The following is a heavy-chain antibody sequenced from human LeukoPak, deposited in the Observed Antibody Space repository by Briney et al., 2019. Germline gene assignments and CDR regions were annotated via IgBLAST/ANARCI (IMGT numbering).Heavy chain of an antibody. D-gene: IGHD6-13*01. Sequence: GGSLRLSCAASGFTFSSYSMNWVRQAPGKGLEWVSYISSSSSTIYYADSVKGRFTISRDNVKNSLYLQMNSLRAEDTAVYYCARDKYSSSWYDDAFDIWGQGTMVTVSS. CDR1: GFTFSSYS. V-gene: IGHV3-48*01. CDR2: ISSSSSTI. CDR3: ARDKYSSSWYDDAFDI. J-gene: IGHJ3*02.